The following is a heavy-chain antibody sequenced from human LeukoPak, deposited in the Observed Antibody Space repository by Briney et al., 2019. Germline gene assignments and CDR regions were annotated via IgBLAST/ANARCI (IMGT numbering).Heavy chain of an antibody. V-gene: IGHV4-59*01. CDR1: GGSISSYY. CDR3: AVSGSYFDY. Sequence: PSETLSLTCTVSGGSISSYYWSWIRQPPGKGLEWIGYIYYNGRTNYNPSLKSRVTISVDTSKNQFSLKLSSVTAADTAVYYCAVSGSYFDYWGQGTLVTVSS. J-gene: IGHJ4*02. D-gene: IGHD1-26*01. CDR2: IYYNGRT.